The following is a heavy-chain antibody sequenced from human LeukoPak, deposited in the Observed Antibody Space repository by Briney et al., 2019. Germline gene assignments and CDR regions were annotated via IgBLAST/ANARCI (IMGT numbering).Heavy chain of an antibody. D-gene: IGHD3-16*01. CDR3: ARAPEYYDYVWGSSSTWPFDY. V-gene: IGHV1-24*01. J-gene: IGHJ4*02. CDR1: GYTLTELS. CDR2: FDPEDGET. Sequence: ASVKVSCKVSGYTLTELSMHWVRQAPGKGLEWMGGFDPEDGETIYAQKFQGRVTMTEDTSTDTAYMELSSLRSEDTAVYYCARAPEYYDYVWGSSSTWPFDYWGQGTLVTVSS.